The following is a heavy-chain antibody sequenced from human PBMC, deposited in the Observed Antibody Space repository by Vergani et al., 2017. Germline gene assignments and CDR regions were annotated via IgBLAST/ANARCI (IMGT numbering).Heavy chain of an antibody. Sequence: EVQLVESGGGLVQPGGSLRLSCSASGFTFSSYAMHWVRQAPGKGLEYVSAISSNGGSTYYADSVKGRFTISRDNSKNTLYLQMSSLRAEDTAVYYCATEPGGRGVIGYYGMDVWGQGTTVTVSS. D-gene: IGHD3-10*01. CDR1: GFTFSSYA. V-gene: IGHV3-64D*06. CDR2: ISSNGGST. CDR3: ATEPGGRGVIGYYGMDV. J-gene: IGHJ6*02.